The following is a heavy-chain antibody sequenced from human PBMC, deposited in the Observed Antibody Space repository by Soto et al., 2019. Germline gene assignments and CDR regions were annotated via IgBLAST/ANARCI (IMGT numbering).Heavy chain of an antibody. Sequence: PGGSLRLSCVTSGFSVSRTGMSWVRQPPGKGLEWVSGFSGLGTKTYYADSLKGRFSISRDDSKNTLSLQMHSLRAEDTAVYYCAKTADYYDIVNGWIPATGYFDNWGQGTLVTVSS. CDR1: GFSVSRTG. J-gene: IGHJ4*02. D-gene: IGHD3-9*01. V-gene: IGHV3-23*01. CDR3: AKTADYYDIVNGWIPATGYFDN. CDR2: FSGLGTKT.